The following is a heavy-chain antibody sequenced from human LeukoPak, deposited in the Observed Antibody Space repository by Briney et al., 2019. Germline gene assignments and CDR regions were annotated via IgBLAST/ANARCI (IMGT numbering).Heavy chain of an antibody. D-gene: IGHD2-15*01. V-gene: IGHV3-23*01. CDR2: ISGSGGST. CDR1: GFTFSSYA. J-gene: IGHJ4*02. Sequence: GSLRLSCAASGFTFSSYAMSWVRQAPGKGLEWVSAISGSGGSTYYADSVKGRFTISRDNSKNTLYLQMNSLRAEDTAVYYCAKDQLHVVAATRFDYWGQGTLVTVSS. CDR3: AKDQLHVVAATRFDY.